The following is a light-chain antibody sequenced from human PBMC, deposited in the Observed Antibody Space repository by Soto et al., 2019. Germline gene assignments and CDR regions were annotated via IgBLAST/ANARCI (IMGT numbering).Light chain of an antibody. V-gene: IGKV3-15*01. CDR2: GAS. CDR1: QSISDT. CDR3: QHYHGWPIT. Sequence: EIVLTQSPATLSVPPGGRATLSCRASQSISDTLAWYQQKPGQAPRLLIYGASTRAPGFPARFSGSGSGTDFTLTISSLQSEDFAVYYCQHYHGWPITFGQGTRLEIK. J-gene: IGKJ5*01.